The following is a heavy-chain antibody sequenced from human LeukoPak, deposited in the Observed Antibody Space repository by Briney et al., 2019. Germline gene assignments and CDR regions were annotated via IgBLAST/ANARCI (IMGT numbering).Heavy chain of an antibody. Sequence: SETLSLTCTVSGGSISSYYWSWIRQPPGKGLEWIGYIYYSGSTNYNPSLKSRVTISVDTSKNQFSLKLSSVTAADTAVYYCARDLGYCSGGSCYPGGGFDPWGQGTLVTVSS. J-gene: IGHJ5*02. D-gene: IGHD2-15*01. CDR1: GGSISSYY. CDR3: ARDLGYCSGGSCYPGGGFDP. CDR2: IYYSGST. V-gene: IGHV4-59*01.